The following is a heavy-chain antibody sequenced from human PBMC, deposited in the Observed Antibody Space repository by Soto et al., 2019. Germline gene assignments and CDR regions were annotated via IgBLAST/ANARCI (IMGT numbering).Heavy chain of an antibody. CDR1: GGSISSGNYY. V-gene: IGHV4-30-4*01. CDR3: ATMGTPATGLYYFDY. Sequence: QVQLQESGPGLVKPSQTLSLTCTVSGGSISSGNYYWSRILQPPGKGLEWIGFISYSRSTYYSASLKSLFSISVDPTQNQFSLNQSFVTAADTAVYYCATMGTPATGLYYFDYWGQGTLVTVSS. D-gene: IGHD1-7*01. CDR2: ISYSRST. J-gene: IGHJ4*02.